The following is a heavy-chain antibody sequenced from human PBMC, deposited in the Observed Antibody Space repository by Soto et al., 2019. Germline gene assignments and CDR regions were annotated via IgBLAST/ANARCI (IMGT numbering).Heavy chain of an antibody. Sequence: GASVKVSCKASGYTFTSYGISWVRQAPGQGLEWMGWISAYNGNTNYAQKLQGRVTMTTDTSTSTAYMELRSLRSDDTAVYYCARDLITMVRGVTDYYYGMDVWGQGTTVTVS. J-gene: IGHJ6*02. CDR2: ISAYNGNT. CDR1: GYTFTSYG. CDR3: ARDLITMVRGVTDYYYGMDV. D-gene: IGHD3-10*01. V-gene: IGHV1-18*01.